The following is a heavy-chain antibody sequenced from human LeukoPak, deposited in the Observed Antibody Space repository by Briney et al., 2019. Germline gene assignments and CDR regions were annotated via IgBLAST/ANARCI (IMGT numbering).Heavy chain of an antibody. CDR1: GFTFSSYP. J-gene: IGHJ4*02. CDR3: AKNTQYSGYYDC. V-gene: IGHV3-23*01. Sequence: PGGSLRFSCAASGFTFSSYPMTWVRQAPGKGPEWVSFISDSGGITYYADSVKGRFTISRDNSKNTLYLQMNSLRAEDTAVYYCAKNTQYSGYYDCWGQGTLVAVSS. CDR2: ISDSGGIT. D-gene: IGHD6-6*01.